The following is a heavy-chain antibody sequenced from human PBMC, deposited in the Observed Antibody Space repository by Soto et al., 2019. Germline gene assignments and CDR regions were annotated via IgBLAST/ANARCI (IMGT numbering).Heavy chain of an antibody. CDR3: ARGGLNIVVMTAYPLYYYGMDV. V-gene: IGHV1-18*04. CDR1: GYTFTSYG. Sequence: ASVKVSCKASGYTFTSYGISWMRQAPGQGLEWMGWISAYNGNTNYAQKLQGRVTMTTDTSTSTAYMELRSLRSDDTAVYYCARGGLNIVVMTAYPLYYYGMDVWGQGTTVTVSS. CDR2: ISAYNGNT. J-gene: IGHJ6*02. D-gene: IGHD2-21*02.